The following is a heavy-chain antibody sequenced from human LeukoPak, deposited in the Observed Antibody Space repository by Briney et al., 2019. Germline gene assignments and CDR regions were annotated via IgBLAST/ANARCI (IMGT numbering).Heavy chain of an antibody. Sequence: AASVKVSCKASGYTFTSYYMHWVRQAPGQGLEWMGIINPSGGSTSYAQKFQGRVTMTRDTSTSTVYMELRSLRSDDTAVYYCARDIAAAPRAFDIWGQGTTVTVSS. CDR1: GYTFTSYY. J-gene: IGHJ3*02. CDR2: INPSGGST. CDR3: ARDIAAAPRAFDI. D-gene: IGHD6-13*01. V-gene: IGHV1-46*01.